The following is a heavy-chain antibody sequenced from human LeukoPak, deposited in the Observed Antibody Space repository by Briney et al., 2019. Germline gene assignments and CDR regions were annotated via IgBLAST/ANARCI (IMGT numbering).Heavy chain of an antibody. CDR2: IYYSGST. Sequence: SETLCLTCTVSGGSISSGGYYWSWIRQHPGKGLEWIGYIYYSGSTYYNPSLKSRVTISVDTSKNQFSLKLSSVTAADTAVYYCAREYSGYSPSHAFDIWGQGTMVTVSS. J-gene: IGHJ3*02. V-gene: IGHV4-31*03. D-gene: IGHD3-22*01. CDR3: AREYSGYSPSHAFDI. CDR1: GGSISSGGYY.